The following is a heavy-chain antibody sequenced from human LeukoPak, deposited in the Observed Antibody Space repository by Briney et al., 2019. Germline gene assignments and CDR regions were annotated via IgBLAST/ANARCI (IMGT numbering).Heavy chain of an antibody. CDR3: ARDSRGYYDSNNTPEIAFDI. V-gene: IGHV4-4*07. J-gene: IGHJ3*02. CDR1: GGSISNYY. CDR2: IYSSGST. Sequence: PSETLSLTCTVSGGSISNYYWSWIRQPAGKGLEWIGRIYSSGSTNYNPSLKSRVTMSVDTSKNQFSLKLSSVTAADTALYYCARDSRGYYDSNNTPEIAFDIWGQGTMVTVSS. D-gene: IGHD3-22*01.